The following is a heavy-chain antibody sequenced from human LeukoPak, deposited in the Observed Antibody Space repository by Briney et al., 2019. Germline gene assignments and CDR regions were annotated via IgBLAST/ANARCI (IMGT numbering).Heavy chain of an antibody. V-gene: IGHV3-30*03. Sequence: GGSLRLSCAASGFTFSSYGMHWVRQAPGKGLEWVAVISYDGSNKYYADSVKGRFTISRDNSKNTLYLQMNSLRAEDTAVYYCAIPVGVVTAIRVGGHHAFDIWGQGTMVTVSS. J-gene: IGHJ3*02. CDR2: ISYDGSNK. CDR3: AIPVGVVTAIRVGGHHAFDI. CDR1: GFTFSSYG. D-gene: IGHD2-21*02.